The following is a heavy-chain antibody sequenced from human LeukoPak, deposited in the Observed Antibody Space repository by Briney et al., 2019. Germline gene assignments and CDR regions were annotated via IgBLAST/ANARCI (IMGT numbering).Heavy chain of an antibody. CDR2: IYHSGST. Sequence: SGTLSLTCAVSGGSISSSNWWSWVRQPPGKGLEWIGEIYHSGSTNYNPSLKSRVTISVDTSKNQFSLKLSSVTAADTAVYYCARRGYCSSTSCYRFFHPAYFDYWGQGTLVTVSS. D-gene: IGHD2-2*01. CDR1: GGSISSSNW. CDR3: ARRGYCSSTSCYRFFHPAYFDY. J-gene: IGHJ4*02. V-gene: IGHV4-4*02.